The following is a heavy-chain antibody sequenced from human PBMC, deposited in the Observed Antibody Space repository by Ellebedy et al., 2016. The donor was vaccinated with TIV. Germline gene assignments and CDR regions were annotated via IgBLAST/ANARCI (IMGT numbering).Heavy chain of an antibody. V-gene: IGHV4-59*12. Sequence: SETLSLTCTVSGGSISSYYWSWIRQPPGKGLEWIGYIYYSGSTNYNPSLKSRVTISVDTSKNQFSLKLSSVTAADTAVYYCARGYYYGSGSLDYWGQGTLVTVSS. CDR3: ARGYYYGSGSLDY. J-gene: IGHJ4*02. CDR1: GGSISSYY. D-gene: IGHD3-10*01. CDR2: IYYSGST.